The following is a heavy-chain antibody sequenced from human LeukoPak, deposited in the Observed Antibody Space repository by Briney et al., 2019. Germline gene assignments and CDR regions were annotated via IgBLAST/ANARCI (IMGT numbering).Heavy chain of an antibody. J-gene: IGHJ5*02. Sequence: SETLSLTCAVSVGSISSYYGSWVRQPAGKGVEWIGRIYTSGSTNYNPSLKSRVTMSVDTSKTQFSLKLSSVPAADTAVYYCAGRRIVTTRGGNWFDPWGQGTLVTVSS. D-gene: IGHD5-12*01. V-gene: IGHV4-4*07. CDR1: VGSISSYY. CDR2: IYTSGST. CDR3: AGRRIVTTRGGNWFDP.